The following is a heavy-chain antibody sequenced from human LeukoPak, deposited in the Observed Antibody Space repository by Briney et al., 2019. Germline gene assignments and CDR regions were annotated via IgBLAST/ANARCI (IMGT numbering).Heavy chain of an antibody. J-gene: IGHJ6*02. CDR1: GFTFSSYA. Sequence: GGSLRLSCVASGFTFSSYAMHWVRQAPGKGLEWVAFISYDGSNKYYADSVKGRFTISRDNSKNTLYLQMNSLRAEDTAVYYCARDHGYSSGWYTYYYSYYGMDVWGQGTTVSVFS. CDR2: ISYDGSNK. D-gene: IGHD6-19*01. V-gene: IGHV3-30-3*01. CDR3: ARDHGYSSGWYTYYYSYYGMDV.